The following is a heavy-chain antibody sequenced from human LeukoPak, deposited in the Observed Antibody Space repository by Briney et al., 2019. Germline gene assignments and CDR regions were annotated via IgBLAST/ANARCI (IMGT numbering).Heavy chain of an antibody. V-gene: IGHV4-4*07. CDR3: ARGRWVTYYYGSGSYYPYDY. CDR1: GGSLSSYY. Sequence: PSETLSLTCTVSGGSLSSYYWSWIRQPAGKGLEWIGRIYTSGSTNYNPSLKSRVTISVDTSKNRFSLKLSSVTAADTAVYYCARGRWVTYYYGSGSYYPYDYWGQGTLVTVSS. D-gene: IGHD3-10*01. CDR2: IYTSGST. J-gene: IGHJ4*02.